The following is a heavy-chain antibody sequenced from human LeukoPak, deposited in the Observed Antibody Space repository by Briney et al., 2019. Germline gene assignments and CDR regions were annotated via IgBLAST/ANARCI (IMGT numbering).Heavy chain of an antibody. J-gene: IGHJ4*02. Sequence: SQTLSLTCAISGDNVSSNSAAWNWIRQSPSRGLEWLGRTYYRSKWYNDYAVSVKSRITINPDTSKNQFSLQLNSVTPEDTAVYYCARGRLGELSLDRLSFDYWGQGTLVTVSS. D-gene: IGHD3-16*02. V-gene: IGHV6-1*01. CDR2: TYYRSKWYN. CDR1: GDNVSSNSAA. CDR3: ARGRLGELSLDRLSFDY.